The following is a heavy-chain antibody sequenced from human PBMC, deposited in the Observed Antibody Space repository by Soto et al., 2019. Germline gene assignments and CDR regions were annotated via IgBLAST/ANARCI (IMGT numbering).Heavy chain of an antibody. D-gene: IGHD2-15*01. V-gene: IGHV1-18*04. CDR2: ISAYNGNT. Sequence: RASVKVSCKASGYTFTSYGISWVRQAPGQGLEWMGWISAYNGNTNYAQKLQGRVTMTTDTSTSTAYMELRSLRSDDTAVYYCARDGPRQMVAATPGYYYYYGMDVWGQGTTVTVSS. CDR1: GYTFTSYG. CDR3: ARDGPRQMVAATPGYYYYYGMDV. J-gene: IGHJ6*02.